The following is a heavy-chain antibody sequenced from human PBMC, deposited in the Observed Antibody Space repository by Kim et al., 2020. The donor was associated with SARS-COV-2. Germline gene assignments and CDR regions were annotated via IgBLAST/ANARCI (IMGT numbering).Heavy chain of an antibody. V-gene: IGHV3-23*01. J-gene: IGHJ4*02. CDR1: GFTFSSYA. D-gene: IGHD3-22*01. Sequence: GGSLRLSCAASGFTFSSYAMSWVRQAPGKGLEWVSAISGSGGSTYYADSVKGRFTISRDNSKNTLYLQMNSLRAEDTAVYYCAKDPIRQNTLSITMIDYWGQGTLVTVSS. CDR3: AKDPIRQNTLSITMIDY. CDR2: ISGSGGST.